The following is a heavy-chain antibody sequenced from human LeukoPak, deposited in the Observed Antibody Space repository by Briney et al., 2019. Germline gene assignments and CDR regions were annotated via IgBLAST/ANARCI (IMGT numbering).Heavy chain of an antibody. CDR1: GGSLSGYY. J-gene: IGHJ4*02. D-gene: IGHD5-24*01. Sequence: SETLSLTCAVYGGSLSGYYWSWIRQPPGKGLEWIGEINHSGSTNYNPSLKSRVTISVDTSKNQFSLKLSSVTAADTAVYYCTANPHRDGPLNYWGQGTLVTVSS. V-gene: IGHV4-34*01. CDR2: INHSGST. CDR3: TANPHRDGPLNY.